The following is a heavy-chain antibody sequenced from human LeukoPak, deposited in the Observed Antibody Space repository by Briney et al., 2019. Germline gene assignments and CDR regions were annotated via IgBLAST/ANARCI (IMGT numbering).Heavy chain of an antibody. CDR2: VSYDGSNK. CDR3: ATIGDRRTGELYRIDY. V-gene: IGHV3-30-3*01. Sequence: GGPLRLSCAASGFTFSNYAMHWVRQAPGKGLEWVAVVSYDGSNKYYADSVKGRFTISRDNSKNTLYLQMNSLRAEDAAIYYCATIGDRRTGELYRIDYWGQGTLVTVSS. J-gene: IGHJ4*02. CDR1: GFTFSNYA. D-gene: IGHD7-27*01.